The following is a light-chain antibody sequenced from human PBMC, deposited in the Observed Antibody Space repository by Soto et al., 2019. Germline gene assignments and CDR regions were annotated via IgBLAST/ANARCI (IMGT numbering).Light chain of an antibody. CDR1: QSIRSW. Sequence: DIQMTQSPSTLSASVGDRVTITCRASQSIRSWLAWYQQKPGKAPKLLIYDASSLESGVPSRFSGSGSGPEFTLTISSLQPDDLAPYYCQQYDSYPYTFGQGTKLEIK. V-gene: IGKV1-5*01. CDR3: QQYDSYPYT. CDR2: DAS. J-gene: IGKJ2*01.